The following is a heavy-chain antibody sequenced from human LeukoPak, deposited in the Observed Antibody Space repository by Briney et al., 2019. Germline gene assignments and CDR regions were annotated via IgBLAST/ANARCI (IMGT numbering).Heavy chain of an antibody. D-gene: IGHD4-4*01. CDR3: ARDDYSNYGGYYYGMDV. Sequence: GGSLRLSCAASGFTFSSYSMNWVRQAPGKGLEWVSSISSSSSYIYYADSVKGRFTISRGNAKNSLYLQMNSLRAEDTAVYYCARDDYSNYGGYYYGMDVWGQGTTVTVSS. V-gene: IGHV3-21*01. CDR2: ISSSSSYI. CDR1: GFTFSSYS. J-gene: IGHJ6*02.